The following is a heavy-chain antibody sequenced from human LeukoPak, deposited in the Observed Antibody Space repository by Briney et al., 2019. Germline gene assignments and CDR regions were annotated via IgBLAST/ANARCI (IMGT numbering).Heavy chain of an antibody. V-gene: IGHV4-59*01. CDR1: GGSISSYY. J-gene: IGHJ3*02. CDR2: IYYSGST. D-gene: IGHD5-12*01. CDR3: AREGPPGDGYDDSGQEAFDI. Sequence: SETLSLTCTVSGGSISSYYWSWIRQPPGKGLEWIGCIYYSGSTNYNPSLKSRVTISVDTSKNQFSLKLSSVTAADTAVYYCAREGPPGDGYDDSGQEAFDIWGRGTMVTVSS.